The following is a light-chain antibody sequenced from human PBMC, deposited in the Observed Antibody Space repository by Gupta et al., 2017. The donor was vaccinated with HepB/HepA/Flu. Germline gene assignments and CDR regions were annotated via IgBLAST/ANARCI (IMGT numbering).Light chain of an antibody. J-gene: IGKJ2*04. CDR3: QQSDSNLLCS. CDR2: AAS. CDR1: QSISSY. V-gene: IGKV1-39*01. Sequence: DIQMTQSPSSLSASVGDRVTITCRASQSISSYLNWYQQKPGKAPKLLIYAASSWQSGVPSRFSGSGSGTDFTLTISSRQPEDFATYYCQQSDSNLLCSFGQGTKLEIK.